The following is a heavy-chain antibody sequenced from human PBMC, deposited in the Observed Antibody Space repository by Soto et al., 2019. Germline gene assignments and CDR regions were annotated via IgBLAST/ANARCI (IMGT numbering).Heavy chain of an antibody. CDR1: GFTFSNYP. D-gene: IGHD6-19*01. J-gene: IGHJ4*02. CDR2: MSGSGAST. CDR3: AEVGSGWYYFDY. V-gene: IGHV3-23*01. Sequence: GGSLRLSCAASGFTFSNYPMSWVRQAPGKGLEWVSGMSGSGASTYYADSVKGRFTISRDNSRNTLYLQMNSLRGEDTALYYCAEVGSGWYYFDYWGQGTLVTVSS.